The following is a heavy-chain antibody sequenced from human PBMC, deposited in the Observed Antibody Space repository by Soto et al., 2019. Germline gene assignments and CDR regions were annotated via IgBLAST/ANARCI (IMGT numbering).Heavy chain of an antibody. CDR2: MNSDGSNT. CDR3: RTIKGGGRHGATTS. D-gene: IGHD1-26*01. V-gene: IGHV3-74*01. Sequence: EVQLVESGGALVQPGGSLRLSCAASGFTFSNYWMHWVRQAPGKGLVWISRMNSDGSNTVYADAVKGRFTISRDNAKNTLYLQMTSLRVEDTAVYYCRTIKGGGRHGATTSWGQGTLVRVYS. CDR1: GFTFSNYW. J-gene: IGHJ5*02.